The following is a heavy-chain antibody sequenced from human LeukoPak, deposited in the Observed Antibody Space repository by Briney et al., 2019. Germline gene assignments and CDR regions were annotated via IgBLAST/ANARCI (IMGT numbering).Heavy chain of an antibody. J-gene: IGHJ3*02. Sequence: GGSLRLSCAASGFTLSSYAMSWVRQAPGKGLEWVSAISGSGGGTYYADSVKGRFTISRDNSKNTLYLQMNSLRAEDTAVYYCAKSSRYSPGHAFDIWGQGTMVTVSS. CDR3: AKSSRYSPGHAFDI. D-gene: IGHD2-15*01. V-gene: IGHV3-23*01. CDR2: ISGSGGGT. CDR1: GFTLSSYA.